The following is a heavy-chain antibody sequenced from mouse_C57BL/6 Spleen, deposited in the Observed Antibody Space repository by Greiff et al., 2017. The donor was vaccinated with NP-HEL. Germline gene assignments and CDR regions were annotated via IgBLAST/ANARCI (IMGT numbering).Heavy chain of an antibody. CDR1: GYSITSGYD. CDR2: ISYSGST. J-gene: IGHJ2*01. Sequence: EVQLQQSGPGMVKPSQSLSLTCTVTGYSITSGYDWHWIRHFPGNKLEWMGYISYSGSTNYNPSLKSRISITHDTSKNHFFLKLNSVTTEDTATYYCARGANYFDYWGQGTTLTVSS. V-gene: IGHV3-1*01. CDR3: ARGANYFDY.